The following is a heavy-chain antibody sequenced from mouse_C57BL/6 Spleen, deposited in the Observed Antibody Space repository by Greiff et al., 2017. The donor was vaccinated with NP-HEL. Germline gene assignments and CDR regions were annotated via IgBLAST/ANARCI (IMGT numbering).Heavy chain of an antibody. J-gene: IGHJ4*01. CDR2: ISSGSSTI. V-gene: IGHV5-17*01. D-gene: IGHD3-2*02. CDR1: GFTFSDYG. CDR3: ARDAQATYAMDY. Sequence: EVMLVESGGGLVKPGGSLKLSCAASGFTFSDYGMHWVRQAPEKGLEWVAYISSGSSTIYYADTVKGRFTISRDNAKNTLFLQMTSLRSEDTAMYYCARDAQATYAMDYWGQGTSVTVSS.